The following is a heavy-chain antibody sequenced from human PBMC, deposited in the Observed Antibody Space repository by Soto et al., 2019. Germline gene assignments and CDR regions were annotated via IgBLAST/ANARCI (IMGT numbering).Heavy chain of an antibody. CDR3: ARYYDFWSVYPTAPSFDY. CDR1: GGSISSYY. V-gene: IGHV4-59*01. J-gene: IGHJ4*02. D-gene: IGHD3-3*01. Sequence: SDTLSLTCTVSGGSISSYYWSWIRQPPGKGLEWIGYIYYSGSTNYNPSLKSRVTISGDTSKNQFSLKLSSVTAADTAVYYCARYYDFWSVYPTAPSFDYWGQGTLVNVSS. CDR2: IYYSGST.